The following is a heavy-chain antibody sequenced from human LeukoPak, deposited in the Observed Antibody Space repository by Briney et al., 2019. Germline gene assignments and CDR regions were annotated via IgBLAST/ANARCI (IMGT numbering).Heavy chain of an antibody. CDR3: ARGGGSSSFPFDY. D-gene: IGHD6-6*01. J-gene: IGHJ4*02. CDR1: GFTFSSYW. CDR2: IKQDGSEK. Sequence: GGSLRLSCAASGFTFSSYWMSWVRRAPGKGLEWVANIKQDGSEKYYVDSVKGRFTISRDNAKNSLYLQMNSLRAEDTAVYYCARGGGSSSFPFDYWGQGTLVTVSS. V-gene: IGHV3-7*01.